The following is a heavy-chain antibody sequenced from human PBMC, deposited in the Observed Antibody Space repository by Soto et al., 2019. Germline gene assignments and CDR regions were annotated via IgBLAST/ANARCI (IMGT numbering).Heavy chain of an antibody. J-gene: IGHJ6*02. CDR1: GGTFSSYA. CDR3: AREYTAMVGATSGGMDV. V-gene: IGHV1-69*12. CDR2: IIPIFGTA. Sequence: QVQLVQSGAEVKKPGSSVKVSCKASGGTFSSYAISWVRQAPGQELEWVGGIIPIFGTANYAQKFQGRVTITADESTSTANMELSSLRAEDTAVYYCAREYTAMVGATSGGMDVWGQGTTVTVSS. D-gene: IGHD5-18*01.